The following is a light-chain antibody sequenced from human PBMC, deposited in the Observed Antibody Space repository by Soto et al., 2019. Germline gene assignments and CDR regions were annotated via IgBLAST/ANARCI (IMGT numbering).Light chain of an antibody. V-gene: IGKV1-5*01. J-gene: IGKJ4*01. Sequence: IPLTKSASSLCASVGYRLTITCVGSQSISSWLAWYQQKPGKAPKLLIYDASSLESGVPARFSGSGSGTEFTLTISSLQSEDFAVYHCQQYNNWPPLTFGGGTKVDIK. CDR1: QSISSW. CDR3: QQYNNWPPLT. CDR2: DAS.